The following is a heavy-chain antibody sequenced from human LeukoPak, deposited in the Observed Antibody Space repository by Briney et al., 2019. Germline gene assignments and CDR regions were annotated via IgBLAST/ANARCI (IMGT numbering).Heavy chain of an antibody. D-gene: IGHD5-18*01. CDR1: GGSFSGYY. CDR3: AAQDTAMVRTDY. CDR2: INHSGST. V-gene: IGHV4-34*01. Sequence: KPSETLSLTCAVYGGSFSGYYWSWIRQPPGKGQEWIGEINHSGSTNYNPSLKSRVTISVDTSKNQFSLKLSSVTAADTAVYYCAAQDTAMVRTDYWGQGTLVTVSS. J-gene: IGHJ4*02.